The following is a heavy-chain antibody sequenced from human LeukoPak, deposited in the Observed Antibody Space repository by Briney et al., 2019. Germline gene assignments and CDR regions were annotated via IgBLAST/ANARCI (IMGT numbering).Heavy chain of an antibody. CDR3: ARQLRYCSGGSCYYTLDY. J-gene: IGHJ4*02. V-gene: IGHV5-51*01. CDR1: GYSFTSYW. CDR2: IYPGDSDT. D-gene: IGHD2-15*01. Sequence: GESLKISCKGSGYSFTSYWIGWVRQMPGKGLEWMGIIYPGDSDTRYSPSFQGQVTISADKSISTAYLQWSSLKASDTAMYYSARQLRYCSGGSCYYTLDYWGQGTLVTVSS.